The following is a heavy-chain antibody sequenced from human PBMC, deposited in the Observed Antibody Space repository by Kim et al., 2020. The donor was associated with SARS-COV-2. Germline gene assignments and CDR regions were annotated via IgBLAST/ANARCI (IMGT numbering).Heavy chain of an antibody. Sequence: ASVKVSCKASGYTFTSYAMHWVRQAPGQRLEWMGWINAGNGNTKYSQKFQGRVTITRDTSASTAYMELSSLRSEDTAVYYCAAVGIAVAAPGWVYYYGMDVWGQGTTVTVSS. CDR3: AAVGIAVAAPGWVYYYGMDV. CDR1: GYTFTSYA. J-gene: IGHJ6*02. CDR2: INAGNGNT. V-gene: IGHV1-3*01. D-gene: IGHD6-19*01.